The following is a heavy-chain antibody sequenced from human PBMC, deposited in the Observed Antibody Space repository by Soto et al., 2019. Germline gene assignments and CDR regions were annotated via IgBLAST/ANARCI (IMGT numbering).Heavy chain of an antibody. D-gene: IGHD2-2*01. V-gene: IGHV1-2*04. Sequence: WASVKVSCKASGYTFTGYYMHWVRQAPGQGLEWMGWINPNSGGTNYAQKFQGWVTMTRDTSISTAYMELSRLRSDDTAVYYCAREGPLGYCSSTSCPEPLDYWGQGTLVTVSS. CDR2: INPNSGGT. CDR1: GYTFTGYY. J-gene: IGHJ4*02. CDR3: AREGPLGYCSSTSCPEPLDY.